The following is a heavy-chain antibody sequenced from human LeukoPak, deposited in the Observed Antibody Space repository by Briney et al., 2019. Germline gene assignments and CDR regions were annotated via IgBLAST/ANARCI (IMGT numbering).Heavy chain of an antibody. D-gene: IGHD5-18*01. Sequence: SETLSLTCTVSGGSISSYYWSWIRQPAGKGLEWIGRIYTSGSTNYKPSLKRRVTMSVDTSKNQFSLKVSSVTAADTAVYYCARDGYSYGTLFDYWGQGTLVTVSS. V-gene: IGHV4-4*07. J-gene: IGHJ4*02. CDR3: ARDGYSYGTLFDY. CDR2: IYTSGST. CDR1: GGSISSYY.